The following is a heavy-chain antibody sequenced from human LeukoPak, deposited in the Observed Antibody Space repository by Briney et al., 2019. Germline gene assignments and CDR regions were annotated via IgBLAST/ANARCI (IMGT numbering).Heavy chain of an antibody. Sequence: GASVKVSCKASGYTFTSYAMHWVRQAPGQRLEWMGWINAGNGNTKYSQKFQGRVTIARDTSASTAYMELSSLRSEDTAVYYCAREGPPSLYSYGSDYWGQGTLVTVSS. CDR2: INAGNGNT. D-gene: IGHD5-18*01. V-gene: IGHV1-3*01. CDR3: AREGPPSLYSYGSDY. CDR1: GYTFTSYA. J-gene: IGHJ4*02.